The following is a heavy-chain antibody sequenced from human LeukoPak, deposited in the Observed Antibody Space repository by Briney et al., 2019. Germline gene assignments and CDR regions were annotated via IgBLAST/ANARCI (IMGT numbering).Heavy chain of an antibody. Sequence: PSETLPLTCAVYGGSSSGYYWSWIRQPPGKGLEWIGEINHSGSTNYNPSLKSRVTISVDTSKNQFSLKLSSVTAADTAVYYCARGLRYITIFGVSDAFDIWGQGTMVTVSS. J-gene: IGHJ3*02. CDR2: INHSGST. CDR1: GGSSSGYY. D-gene: IGHD3-3*01. V-gene: IGHV4-34*01. CDR3: ARGLRYITIFGVSDAFDI.